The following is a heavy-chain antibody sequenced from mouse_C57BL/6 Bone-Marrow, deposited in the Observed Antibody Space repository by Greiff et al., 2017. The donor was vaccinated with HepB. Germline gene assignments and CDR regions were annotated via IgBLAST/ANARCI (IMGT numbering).Heavy chain of an antibody. CDR2: LYPGSGST. J-gene: IGHJ2*01. D-gene: IGHD1-1*01. Sequence: QVQLQQPGAELVKPGASVKMSCKASGYTFTSYWITWVKQRPGQGLEWIGDLYPGSGSTNYNEKFKSKATLTVDTSSSTAYMQLSSLTSEDSAVYYCARALITTVVDYGGQGTTLTVSS. CDR1: GYTFTSYW. V-gene: IGHV1-55*01. CDR3: ARALITTVVDY.